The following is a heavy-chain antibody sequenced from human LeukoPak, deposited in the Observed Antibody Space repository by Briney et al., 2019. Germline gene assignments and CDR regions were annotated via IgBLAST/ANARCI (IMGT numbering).Heavy chain of an antibody. V-gene: IGHV3-30-3*01. J-gene: IGHJ4*02. CDR1: GFTFSSYA. D-gene: IGHD6-13*01. CDR3: AIEIAAGVF. Sequence: GSLRLSCAASGFTFSSYAMHGVRQAPGKGLEWVAVISYDGSNKYYADSVKGRFTISRDNSKNTLYLQMNSLRAEDTAVYYCAIEIAAGVFWGQGTLVTVSS. CDR2: ISYDGSNK.